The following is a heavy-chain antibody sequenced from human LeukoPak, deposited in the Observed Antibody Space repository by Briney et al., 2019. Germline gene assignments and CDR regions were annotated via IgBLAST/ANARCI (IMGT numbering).Heavy chain of an antibody. CDR2: IKQDGSEK. D-gene: IGHD5-18*01. Sequence: GGSLRLSCAASGFTFSSHWMSWVRQAPGKGLEWVANIKQDGSEKYYADSVKGRFTISRDNAKNSLYLQMNSLRAEDTAVYYCARDRSRYSYGSGGWFDPWGQGTLVTVSS. CDR1: GFTFSSHW. J-gene: IGHJ5*02. CDR3: ARDRSRYSYGSGGWFDP. V-gene: IGHV3-7*01.